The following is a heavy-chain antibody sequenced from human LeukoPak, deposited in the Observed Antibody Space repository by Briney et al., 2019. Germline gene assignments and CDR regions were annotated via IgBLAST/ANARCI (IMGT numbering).Heavy chain of an antibody. J-gene: IGHJ4*02. V-gene: IGHV4-59*01. Sequence: SETLSLTCTVSGGSISSYYWSWIRQPPGKGLEWIGYIYYSGSTNYNPSLKSRLTISIDTTKNQFSLKLSSVTAADTAVYYCARVSGFGELGPDEFDYWGQGTLVTVSS. D-gene: IGHD3-10*01. CDR1: GGSISSYY. CDR2: IYYSGST. CDR3: ARVSGFGELGPDEFDY.